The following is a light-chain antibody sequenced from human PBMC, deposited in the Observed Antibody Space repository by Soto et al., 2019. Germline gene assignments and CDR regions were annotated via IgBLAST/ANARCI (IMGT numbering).Light chain of an antibody. CDR1: QSVLYSSNNKNS. CDR3: QQYYNWPPLYT. J-gene: IGKJ2*01. CDR2: WAS. V-gene: IGKV4-1*01. Sequence: DIVMTQSPDSLAVSLGERATINCKSSQSVLYSSNNKNSVAWYQQKPGQPPQLLIYWASTRESGVPDRFSGSESGTDFTLTISSLQAEDVAVYYCQQYYNWPPLYTFGQGPKLEIK.